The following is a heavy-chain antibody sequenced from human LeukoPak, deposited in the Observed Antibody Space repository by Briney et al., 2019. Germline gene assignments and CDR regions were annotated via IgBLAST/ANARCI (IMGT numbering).Heavy chain of an antibody. CDR2: ISYDGSKT. Sequence: GRSLRLSCAASGLTFSGYALHWVRQAPGKGLEWVAVISYDGSKTYYADPVKGRLTISRDDSKNTLYLQMNSLRGEDTAVYYCARDRIAAASTDWFEHWGQGTLVTVSS. D-gene: IGHD6-13*01. CDR3: ARDRIAAASTDWFEH. CDR1: GLTFSGYA. J-gene: IGHJ5*02. V-gene: IGHV3-30*04.